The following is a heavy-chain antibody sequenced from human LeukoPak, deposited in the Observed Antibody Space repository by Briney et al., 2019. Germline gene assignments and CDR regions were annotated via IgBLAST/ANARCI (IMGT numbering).Heavy chain of an antibody. V-gene: IGHV3-48*01. CDR1: GFTFSSYS. D-gene: IGHD3-10*01. Sequence: GGSLRLSCAASGFTFSSYSMNWVRQAPGKGLEWVSYISSSSSTIYYADSVKGRFTISRDNATNSLYLQMNRLRAEDTAVYYCERVLAPRGEDYFDYWGQGTLVTVSS. CDR3: ERVLAPRGEDYFDY. J-gene: IGHJ4*02. CDR2: ISSSSSTI.